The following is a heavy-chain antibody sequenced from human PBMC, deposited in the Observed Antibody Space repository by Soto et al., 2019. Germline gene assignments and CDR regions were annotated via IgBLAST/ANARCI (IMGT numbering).Heavy chain of an antibody. CDR1: GFTVSSNY. J-gene: IGHJ6*02. CDR2: IYSGGST. D-gene: IGHD1-26*01. CDR3: ARDKWEPYYYYGMDV. Sequence: PGGSLRLSCAASGFTVSSNYMSWVRQAPGKGLEWVSVIYSGGSTYYADSVKGRFTISRDNSKNTLYLQMNSLRAEDTAVYYCARDKWEPYYYYGMDVWGQGTTATVSS. V-gene: IGHV3-53*01.